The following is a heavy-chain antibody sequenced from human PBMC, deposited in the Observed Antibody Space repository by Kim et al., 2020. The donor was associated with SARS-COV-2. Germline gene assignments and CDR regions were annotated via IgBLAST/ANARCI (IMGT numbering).Heavy chain of an antibody. CDR3: ARDWEHYYDSSGYYYG. J-gene: IGHJ6*01. CDR2: IYYSGST. V-gene: IGHV4-39*07. Sequence: SETLSLTCTVSGGSISSSSYYWGWIRQPPGKGLEWIGSIYYSGSTYYNPSLKSRVTISVDTSKNQFSLKLSSVTAADTAVYYCARDWEHYYDSSGYYYG. D-gene: IGHD3-22*01. CDR1: GGSISSSSYY.